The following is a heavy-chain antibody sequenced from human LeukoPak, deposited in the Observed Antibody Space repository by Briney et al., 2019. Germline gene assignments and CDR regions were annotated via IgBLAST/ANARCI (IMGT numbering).Heavy chain of an antibody. D-gene: IGHD2-21*02. CDR2: IYYSGST. V-gene: IGHV4-59*11. Sequence: PTETLFLTCTVPGHSISSQYWSWVRQPPGKGLGWIGYIYYSGSTNYNPSLKSRLTISEDTSKNQFSLKQGSVTRPDPAVLCGARAAYCGGDCYLTDAFDIWGQGTMVTVSS. J-gene: IGHJ3*02. CDR1: GHSISSQY. CDR3: ARAAYCGGDCYLTDAFDI.